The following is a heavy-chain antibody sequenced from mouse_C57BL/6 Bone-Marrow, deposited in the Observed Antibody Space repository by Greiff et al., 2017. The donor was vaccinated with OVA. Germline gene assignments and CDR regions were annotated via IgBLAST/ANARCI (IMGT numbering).Heavy chain of an antibody. CDR2: IYPGSGRT. D-gene: IGHD1-1*01. V-gene: IGHV1-55*01. J-gene: IGHJ2*01. Sequence: QVQLQQPGAELVKPGASVKMSCKASGYTFTSYWITWVKQRPGQGLEWIGDIYPGSGRTNYNEKFKSKATLTVDTSSSTAYMQLSSLTSEDSAVYYCARYYYGSSYVRVDWGQGTTLTVSS. CDR1: GYTFTSYW. CDR3: ARYYYGSSYVRVD.